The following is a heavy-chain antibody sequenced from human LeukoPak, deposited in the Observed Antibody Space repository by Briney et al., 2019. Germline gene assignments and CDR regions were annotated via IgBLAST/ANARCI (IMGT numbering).Heavy chain of an antibody. J-gene: IGHJ4*02. D-gene: IGHD3-9*01. V-gene: IGHV3-30*02. Sequence: GGSLRLSCAASGFIFSTSQMHWVRQAPGKGLEWVAFIRFDGSRTSYADFVKGRFTISRGNSKNTVSLQMDSLRAEDTAVYHCVKDFNFALDYWGQGTLV. CDR1: GFIFSTSQ. CDR2: IRFDGSRT. CDR3: VKDFNFALDY.